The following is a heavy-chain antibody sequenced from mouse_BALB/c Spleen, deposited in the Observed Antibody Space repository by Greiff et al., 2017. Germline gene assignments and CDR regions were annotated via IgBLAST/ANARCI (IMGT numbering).Heavy chain of an antibody. CDR1: GFTFSDYY. J-gene: IGHJ3*01. CDR3: ARDKGPFAY. Sequence: EVHLVESGGGLVKPGGSLKLSCAASGFTFSDYYMYWVRQTPEKRLEWVATISDGGSYTYYPDSVKGRFTISRDNAKNNLYLEMSSLRSEDTAMYYCARDKGPFAYWGQGTLVTVSA. CDR2: ISDGGSYT. V-gene: IGHV5-4*02.